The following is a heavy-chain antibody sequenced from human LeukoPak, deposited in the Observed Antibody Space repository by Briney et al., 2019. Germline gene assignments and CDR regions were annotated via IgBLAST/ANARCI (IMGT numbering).Heavy chain of an antibody. V-gene: IGHV4-31*03. D-gene: IGHD3-22*01. CDR1: GGSISSGGYY. Sequence: PSQTLSLTCTVSGGSISSGGYYWSWIRQHPGKGLEWIGYIYYSGSTYYNPSLKSRVTISVDTSKNQFSLKLSSVTAADTAVYYWARNGASSGYYNYWGQGTLVTVPS. CDR3: ARNGASSGYYNY. J-gene: IGHJ4*02. CDR2: IYYSGST.